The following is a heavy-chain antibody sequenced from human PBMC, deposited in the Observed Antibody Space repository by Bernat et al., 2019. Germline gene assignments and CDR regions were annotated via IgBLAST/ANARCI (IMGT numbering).Heavy chain of an antibody. V-gene: IGHV4-61*01. Sequence: QVQLQESGPGLVKPSETLSLTCTVSGGSVSSGSYYWSWIRQPPGKGLEWIGYIYYSGSTNYNPSLKSRVTISVDTSKNQFSLKLSSVTAADTAVYCCACDILTGYFDTGMSGYWGQGTLVTVSS. J-gene: IGHJ4*02. CDR2: IYYSGST. CDR1: GGSVSSGSYY. D-gene: IGHD3-9*01. CDR3: ACDILTGYFDTGMSGY.